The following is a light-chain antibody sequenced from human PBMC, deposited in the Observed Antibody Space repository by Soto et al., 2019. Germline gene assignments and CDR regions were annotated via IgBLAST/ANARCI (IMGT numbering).Light chain of an antibody. CDR2: RNN. CDR1: SSNIGSNY. V-gene: IGLV1-47*01. CDR3: AASDDTLSGVV. Sequence: QSVLTQAPSASGTPGQRVTISCSGSSSNIGSNYVYWYQQLPGTAHKLLIYRNNQRPSGVPDRFSGSKSGTSASLAISGLRSEDEADYYCAASDDTLSGVVFGGGTKLTVL. J-gene: IGLJ2*01.